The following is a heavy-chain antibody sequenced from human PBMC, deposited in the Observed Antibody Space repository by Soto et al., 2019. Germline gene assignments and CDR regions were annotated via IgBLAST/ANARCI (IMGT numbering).Heavy chain of an antibody. V-gene: IGHV4-59*01. Sequence: KPSETLSLTCTVSGGSISSYYWSWIRQPPGKGLEWIGYIYYSGSTNYNPSLKSRVTISVDTSKNQFSLKLSSVTAADTAVYYCAGRVPAAYYYGMDVWGQGTTVTVSS. D-gene: IGHD2-2*01. CDR2: IYYSGST. CDR1: GGSISSYY. J-gene: IGHJ6*02. CDR3: AGRVPAAYYYGMDV.